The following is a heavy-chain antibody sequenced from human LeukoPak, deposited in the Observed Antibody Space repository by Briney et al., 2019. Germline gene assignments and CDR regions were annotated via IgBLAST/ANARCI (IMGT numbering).Heavy chain of an antibody. J-gene: IGHJ6*03. CDR3: ARTRGYYYYMDV. CDR2: ISSSSTI. CDR1: GFTFSSYS. V-gene: IGHV3-48*01. Sequence: PGGSLRLSCAASGFTFSSYSMNWVRQAPGKGLEWVSYISSSSTIYYADSVKGRFTISRDNAKNSLYLQMNSLRAEDTAVYYCARTRGYYYYMDVWGKGTTVTVSS.